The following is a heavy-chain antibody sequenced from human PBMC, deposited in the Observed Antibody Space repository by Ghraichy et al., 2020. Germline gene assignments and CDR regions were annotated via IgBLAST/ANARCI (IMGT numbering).Heavy chain of an antibody. Sequence: GGSLRLSCAASGFTFSDYYMSWIRQAPGKGLEWVSYISSSSSYTNYADSVKGRFTISRDNAKNSLYLQMNSLRAEDTAVYYCASTAGSGSYKWSRSHWYFDLWGRGTLVTVSS. CDR1: GFTFSDYY. J-gene: IGHJ2*01. V-gene: IGHV3-11*03. CDR3: ASTAGSGSYKWSRSHWYFDL. CDR2: ISSSSSYT. D-gene: IGHD3-10*01.